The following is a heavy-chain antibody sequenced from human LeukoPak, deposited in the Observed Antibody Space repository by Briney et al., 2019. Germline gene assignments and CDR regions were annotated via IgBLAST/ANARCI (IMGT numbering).Heavy chain of an antibody. CDR2: IRYDGSNE. CDR3: AKVLLGLLN. Sequence: GGSLRLSCAASGFTFSSYGMHWVRQAPGKGLEWVSFIRYDGSNEYYADSVRGRFTISRDNSKNTLYLQVNSLRAEDTAVYYYAKVLLGLLNWGQGTLVTVSS. V-gene: IGHV3-30*02. CDR1: GFTFSSYG. J-gene: IGHJ4*02.